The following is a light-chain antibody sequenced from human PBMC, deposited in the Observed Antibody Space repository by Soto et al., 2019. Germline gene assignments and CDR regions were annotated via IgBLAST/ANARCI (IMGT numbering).Light chain of an antibody. V-gene: IGKV1-39*01. CDR3: QQNYSATWT. CDR2: TAS. Sequence: DIQMTQSPSSLSASVGDRLTITCRASQGISTYLNWYQQKPGKAPKLLIYTASTLQSGVPSRFSGSGSETDFTLTISSLQPEDFATYSCQQNYSATWTFGLGTKVEIK. CDR1: QGISTY. J-gene: IGKJ1*01.